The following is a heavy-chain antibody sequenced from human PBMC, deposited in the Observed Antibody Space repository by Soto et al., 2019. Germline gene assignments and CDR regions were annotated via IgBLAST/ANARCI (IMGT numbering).Heavy chain of an antibody. CDR1: GGSFSGYY. D-gene: IGHD3-22*01. CDR3: ASLIGDV. J-gene: IGHJ6*04. CDR2: INHSGST. V-gene: IGHV4-34*01. Sequence: QVQLQQWGAGLLKPSETLSLTCAVYGGSFSGYYWSWIRQPPGKGLEWIGQINHSGSTNYNPSLKNRLTISVDTSKNHFSLKLSSVTAADTAVYYCASLIGDVWGKGTTVTVSS.